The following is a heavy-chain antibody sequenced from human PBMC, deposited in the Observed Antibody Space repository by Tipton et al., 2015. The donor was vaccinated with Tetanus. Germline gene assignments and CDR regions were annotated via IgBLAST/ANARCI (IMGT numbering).Heavy chain of an antibody. D-gene: IGHD3-22*01. CDR2: ISSSSSYI. V-gene: IGHV3-21*01. Sequence: SLRLSCAASGFTFSSYSMNWVRQAPGKGLEWVSSISSSSSYIYYADSVKGRFTISRDNAKNSLYLQMNSLRAEDTAVYYCARDPFASLGDDSSGRRYFDLWGRGTLVTVSS. CDR3: ARDPFASLGDDSSGRRYFDL. J-gene: IGHJ2*01. CDR1: GFTFSSYS.